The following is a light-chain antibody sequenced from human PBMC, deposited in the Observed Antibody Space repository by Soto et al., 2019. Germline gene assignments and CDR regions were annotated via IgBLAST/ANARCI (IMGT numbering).Light chain of an antibody. CDR1: SSDVGGYNC. V-gene: IGLV2-14*01. CDR2: EVS. CDR3: SSYTSSNNYV. J-gene: IGLJ1*01. Sequence: QSVLTQPASVSGSPGQTITLSCTGSSSDVGGYNCVSWYQQHPGKAPKLMIYEVSKRPSEVFNRFSGSKSGNTASLTISGLQAEDEADYYCSSYTSSNNYVFGTGTKVTVL.